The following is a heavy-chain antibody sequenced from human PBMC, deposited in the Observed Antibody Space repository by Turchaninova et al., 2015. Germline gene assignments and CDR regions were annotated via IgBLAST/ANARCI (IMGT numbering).Heavy chain of an antibody. CDR3: ARSRLEHWGDDLGY. D-gene: IGHD1/OR15-1a*01. V-gene: IGHV5-51*03. J-gene: IGHJ4*02. CDR2: IYPGDSNT. Sequence: EVRLVQSGAEVKQPGQSLTISCPGSGYSCSHFWSAWVGQMPGKGLEWVGTIYPGDSNTRYGPSFQGQVTISADKSISTAYLQWSSLKASDTAMFYCARSRLEHWGDDLGYWGQGTLVTVSS. CDR1: GYSCSHFW.